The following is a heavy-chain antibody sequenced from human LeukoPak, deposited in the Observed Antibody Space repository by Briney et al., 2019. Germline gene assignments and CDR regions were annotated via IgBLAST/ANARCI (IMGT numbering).Heavy chain of an antibody. D-gene: IGHD3-10*01. J-gene: IGHJ4*02. V-gene: IGHV3-30*18. CDR3: AKGRRDARFGTGGY. CDR1: GFTFSSYG. CDR2: ISYDGSNK. Sequence: GGSLRLSCAASGFTFSSYGMHWVRQAPGKGLEWVAVISYDGSNKYYADSVKGRFTISRDNSKNTLYLQMNSLRAEDTAVYYCAKGRRDARFGTGGYWGQGTVVTVSS.